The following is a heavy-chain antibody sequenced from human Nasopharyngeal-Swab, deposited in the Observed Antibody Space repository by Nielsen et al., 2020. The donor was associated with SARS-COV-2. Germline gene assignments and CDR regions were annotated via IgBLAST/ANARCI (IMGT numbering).Heavy chain of an antibody. CDR1: GFTFSSYW. D-gene: IGHD3-16*01. V-gene: IGHV3-7*01. CDR2: IKQDGSEK. J-gene: IGHJ3*02. CDR3: HYVWGSYGNREAFDI. Sequence: LSLTCAASGFTFSSYWMSWVRQAPGKGLEWVANIKQDGSEKYYVDSVKGRFTISRDNAKNSLYLQMNSLRAEDTAVYYCHYVWGSYGNREAFDIWGQGTMVTVSS.